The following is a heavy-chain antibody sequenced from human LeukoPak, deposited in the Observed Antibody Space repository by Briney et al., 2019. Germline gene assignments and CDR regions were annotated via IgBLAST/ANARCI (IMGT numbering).Heavy chain of an antibody. CDR1: GGSISSYY. D-gene: IGHD6-19*01. Sequence: KPSETLSLTCTVSGGSISSYYWSWVRQPPGKGLEWIGYIYYSGSTNYNPSLKSRVTISVDTSKNQFSLKLSSVTAADTAVHYCARGSGWYFYWGQGTLVTVSS. V-gene: IGHV4-59*01. CDR3: ARGSGWYFY. CDR2: IYYSGST. J-gene: IGHJ4*02.